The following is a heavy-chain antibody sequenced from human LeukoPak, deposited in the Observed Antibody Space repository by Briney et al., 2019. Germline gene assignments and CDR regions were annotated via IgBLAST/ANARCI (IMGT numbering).Heavy chain of an antibody. CDR1: GFSLSTSGMR. CDR3: ARLKYGNNYFDY. V-gene: IGHV2-70*04. Sequence: SGPALLKPTPTLTLTCTFSGFSLSTSGMRVSWIRQPPGKALEWLSLIDWDDDKFYNSTLETRLTISKDTSKNQVVLTMTNMDPVDTATYYCARLKYGNNYFDYWGQGILVTVSS. J-gene: IGHJ4*02. CDR2: IDWDDDK. D-gene: IGHD2/OR15-2a*01.